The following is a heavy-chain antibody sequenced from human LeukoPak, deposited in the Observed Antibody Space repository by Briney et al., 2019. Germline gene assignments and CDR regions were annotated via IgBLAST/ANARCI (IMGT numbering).Heavy chain of an antibody. CDR2: INYDGGET. D-gene: IGHD1-1*01. Sequence: PGGSLRLSCVASEFTFSTYWMSWVRQAPGKGLEWVANINYDGGETYYVDSVRGRFTISRDNAKNSLYLQMNSLRAEDTAVYYCARSSGTGTTDYWGQGTLVAVSS. CDR3: ARSSGTGTTDY. CDR1: EFTFSTYW. V-gene: IGHV3-7*03. J-gene: IGHJ4*02.